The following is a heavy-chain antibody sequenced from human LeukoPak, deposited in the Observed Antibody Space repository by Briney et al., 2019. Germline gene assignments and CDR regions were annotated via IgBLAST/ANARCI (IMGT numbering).Heavy chain of an antibody. D-gene: IGHD5-24*01. Sequence: QPGRSLRLSCAASGFTFSSYAMHWVRQAPGKGLEWVAVISYDGSNKYYADSVKGRFTISRDNSKNTLYLQMNSPRAEDTAVYYCARDRGGLQFDWFDPWGQGTLVTVSS. V-gene: IGHV3-30*01. J-gene: IGHJ5*02. CDR3: ARDRGGLQFDWFDP. CDR2: ISYDGSNK. CDR1: GFTFSSYA.